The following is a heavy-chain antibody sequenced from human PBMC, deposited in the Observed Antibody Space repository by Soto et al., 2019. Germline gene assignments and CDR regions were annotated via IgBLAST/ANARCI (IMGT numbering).Heavy chain of an antibody. CDR2: IWYDGSNK. V-gene: IGHV3-33*01. D-gene: IGHD6-19*01. CDR1: GFTFSSYG. CDR3: AREGRDSSSNYYFDY. J-gene: IGHJ4*02. Sequence: PGGSLRLSCAASGFTFSSYGMHWVRQAPGKGLEWVAVIWYDGSNKYYADSVKGRFTISRDNSKNTLYLQMNSLRAEDTAVYYCAREGRDSSSNYYFDYWGQGTLVTVSS.